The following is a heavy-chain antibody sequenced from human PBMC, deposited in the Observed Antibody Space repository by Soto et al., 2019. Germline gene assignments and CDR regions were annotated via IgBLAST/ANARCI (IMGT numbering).Heavy chain of an antibody. V-gene: IGHV4-39*07. CDR2: ISYIGST. Sequence: SETLSLTCSASDGSMNGRSYYWGWMRQPPGKGLEWIASISYIGSTYHNPSLKSRVTISVDASKSQFYLNLRSVTAADTAVYYCARGMSEEQIFYYFDYWGQGALVTVSS. J-gene: IGHJ4*02. CDR1: DGSMNGRSYY. CDR3: ARGMSEEQIFYYFDY. D-gene: IGHD3-9*01.